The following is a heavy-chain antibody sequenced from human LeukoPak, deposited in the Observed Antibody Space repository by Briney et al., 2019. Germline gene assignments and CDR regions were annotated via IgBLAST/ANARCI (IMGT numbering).Heavy chain of an antibody. CDR3: ARVTGLRFMDV. D-gene: IGHD5-12*01. V-gene: IGHV3-48*01. CDR2: ISSSSSTI. J-gene: IGHJ6*02. Sequence: GGSLRLSCAASGFTFSSYSMNWVRQAPGKGLEWVSYISSSSSTIYYADSVKGRFTISRDNAKNSLYLQMSSLRAEDTAVYYCARVTGLRFMDVWGQGTTVTVSS. CDR1: GFTFSSYS.